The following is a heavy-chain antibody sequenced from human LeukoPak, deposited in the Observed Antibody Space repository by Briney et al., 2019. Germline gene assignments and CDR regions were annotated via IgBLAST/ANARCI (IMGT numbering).Heavy chain of an antibody. CDR1: GFTVSSNY. CDR2: IYSGGSA. CDR3: ASKAKYYDDAFDI. V-gene: IGHV3-66*01. D-gene: IGHD3-22*01. Sequence: PGGSLRLSCAASGFTVSSNYMSWVRQAPGKGLEWVSVIYSGGSAYYADSVKGRFTISRDNSKNTLYLQMNSLRAEDTAVYYCASKAKYYDDAFDIWGQGTMVTVSS. J-gene: IGHJ3*02.